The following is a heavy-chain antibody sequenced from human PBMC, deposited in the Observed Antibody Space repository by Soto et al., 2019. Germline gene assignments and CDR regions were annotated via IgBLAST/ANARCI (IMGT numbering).Heavy chain of an antibody. V-gene: IGHV3-23*01. D-gene: IGHD6-13*01. Sequence: GGSRRLSGAASEFTFSSYARSWVRRAPGKGLEWVSAISGSGGSTYYADSVKGRFTISRDNSKSTLYLQMNSLRAEDTAVYYCAKEVPLPIAAAGSNDAFDIWGQGTMVTVSS. J-gene: IGHJ3*02. CDR2: ISGSGGST. CDR3: AKEVPLPIAAAGSNDAFDI. CDR1: EFTFSSYA.